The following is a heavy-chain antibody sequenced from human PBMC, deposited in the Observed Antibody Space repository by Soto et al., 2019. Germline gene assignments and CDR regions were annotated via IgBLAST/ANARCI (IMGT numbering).Heavy chain of an antibody. J-gene: IGHJ6*02. D-gene: IGHD3-3*01. CDR2: ISYDGSNK. CDR1: GFTFINAW. CDR3: ARDGEDLDYGMDV. V-gene: IGHV3-30-3*01. Sequence: GGSLRLSCAASGFTFINAWMNWVRQAPGKGLEWVAVISYDGSNKYYADSVKGRFTISRDNSKNTLYLQMNSLRAEDTAVYYCARDGEDLDYGMDVWGQGTTVTVSS.